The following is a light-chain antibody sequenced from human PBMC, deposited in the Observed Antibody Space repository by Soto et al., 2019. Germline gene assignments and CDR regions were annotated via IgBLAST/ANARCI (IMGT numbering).Light chain of an antibody. V-gene: IGKV1-12*01. Sequence: DIQMTQSPSSVFPSVGARVTITCRGIRRGGGGKAWYQQKPGKAPKALIYGGSLLQSGVPARFSGSGSGTDFTLTINNLQPEDFATYYCQQATSFPPVRAFGGGTKVDNK. CDR3: QQATSFPPVRA. CDR1: RRGGGG. CDR2: GGS. J-gene: IGKJ4*01.